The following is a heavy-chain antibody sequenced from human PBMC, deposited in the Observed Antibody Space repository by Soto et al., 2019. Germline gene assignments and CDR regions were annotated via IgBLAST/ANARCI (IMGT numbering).Heavy chain of an antibody. J-gene: IGHJ3*02. V-gene: IGHV4-39*01. D-gene: IGHD6-6*01. CDR1: GGSISSSSYY. Sequence: KTSETLSLTCTVSGGSISSSSYYWGWIRQPPGKGLEWIGSIYYSGSTYYNPSLKSRVTISVDTSKNQFSLKLSSVTAADTAVYYCASSAIAAREDAFDIWGQGTMVTVSS. CDR3: ASSAIAAREDAFDI. CDR2: IYYSGST.